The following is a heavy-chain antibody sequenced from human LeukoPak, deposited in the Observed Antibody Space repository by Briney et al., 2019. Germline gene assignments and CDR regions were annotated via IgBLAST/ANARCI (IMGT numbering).Heavy chain of an antibody. CDR3: TINYYNGSLYEDY. D-gene: IGHD3-22*01. CDR1: GLSFGGDA. CDR2: IRDKVSGGTT. V-gene: IGHV3-49*04. Sequence: GGSLRLSCRGSGLSFGGDAVSWVRQAPGKGLEWVGFIRDKVSGGTTEYVASVRGRFTISRDDSRSIADLQMTRLKTEDTAVYYCTINYYNGSLYEDYWGQGTLVTVSS. J-gene: IGHJ4*02.